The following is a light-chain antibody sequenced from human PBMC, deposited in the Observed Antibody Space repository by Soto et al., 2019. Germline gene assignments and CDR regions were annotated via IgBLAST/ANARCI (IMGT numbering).Light chain of an antibody. CDR1: QSVLYSSNNKNY. CDR2: WAS. CDR3: QQYYTTPSPT. V-gene: IGKV4-1*01. Sequence: DIVMTQSPDSLAVSLGERATINCKSSQSVLYSSNNKNYLAWYQQKPGQPPRLLIYWASTRESGVPDRFSGSGSETDFTLTISSLQAEDVVVYHCQQYYTTPSPTFGGGTKVEIK. J-gene: IGKJ4*01.